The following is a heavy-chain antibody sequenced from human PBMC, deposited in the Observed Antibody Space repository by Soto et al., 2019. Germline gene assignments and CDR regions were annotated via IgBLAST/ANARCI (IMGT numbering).Heavy chain of an antibody. V-gene: IGHV1-18*01. Sequence: GASVKVSCKASGYTFTSYGISWVRQAPGQGLEWMGGISGYNGNTNYAQKVQGRVTMTTDTITSTAYMELRSLSFDDTAVYYCARDWSSEPYCTGGSCYSGVWFDPWGQGTLVTVSS. D-gene: IGHD2-15*01. CDR2: ISGYNGNT. CDR1: GYTFTSYG. CDR3: ARDWSSEPYCTGGSCYSGVWFDP. J-gene: IGHJ5*02.